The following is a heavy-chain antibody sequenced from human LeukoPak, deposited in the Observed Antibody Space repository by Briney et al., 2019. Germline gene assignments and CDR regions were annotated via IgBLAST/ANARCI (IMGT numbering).Heavy chain of an antibody. Sequence: QSGGSLRLSCAASGFTFSSYGMHWVRQAPGKGLEWVAVIWYDGSNKYYADSVKGRFTISRDNSKNTLYLQMNSLRAEDTAVYYCAKADSTSSYGMDVWGQGTTVTVSS. J-gene: IGHJ6*02. CDR2: IWYDGSNK. CDR3: AKADSTSSYGMDV. CDR1: GFTFSSYG. V-gene: IGHV3-30*02. D-gene: IGHD2-2*01.